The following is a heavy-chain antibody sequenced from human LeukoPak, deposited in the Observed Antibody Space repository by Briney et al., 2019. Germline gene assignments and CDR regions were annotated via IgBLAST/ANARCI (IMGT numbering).Heavy chain of an antibody. Sequence: ASVKVSCKASGYTFTSYYMHWVRQAPGQGLEWMGIINPSGGSTSYAQKFQGRVTITADKSTSTAYMELSSLRSEDTAVYYCASGIAVAGTYRWDYWGQGTLVTVSS. CDR1: GYTFTSYY. CDR2: INPSGGST. D-gene: IGHD6-19*01. J-gene: IGHJ4*02. V-gene: IGHV1-46*01. CDR3: ASGIAVAGTYRWDY.